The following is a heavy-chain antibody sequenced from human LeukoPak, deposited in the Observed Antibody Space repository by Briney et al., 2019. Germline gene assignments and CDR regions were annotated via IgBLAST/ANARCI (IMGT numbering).Heavy chain of an antibody. CDR2: IHHSGST. D-gene: IGHD6-13*01. CDR3: ARSGGYSSTWSL. J-gene: IGHJ4*02. Sequence: SETLSLTCTVSGGSISTYYWNWLRQPPGKGLEWIGYIHHSGSTNYNPSLKGRVTISVDTSENQFSLKLNSVTAADTAVYYCARSGGYSSTWSLWGQGTLVTVSS. V-gene: IGHV4-59*01. CDR1: GGSISTYY.